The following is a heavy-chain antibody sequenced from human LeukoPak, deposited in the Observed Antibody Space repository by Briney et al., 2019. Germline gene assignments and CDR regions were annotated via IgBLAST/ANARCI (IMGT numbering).Heavy chain of an antibody. D-gene: IGHD1-1*01. CDR1: GGSISSSSYY. CDR2: IYYSGST. CDR3: GRRLFIDGWYKT. J-gene: IGHJ5*02. Sequence: PSETLSLTCTVSGGSISSSSYYWGWIRQPPGKGLEWIGSIYYSGSTYYNPSLKSRVIISGDTSKNEVSLKLTSVTAADTAVYFCGRRLFIDGWYKTWGQGTLVSVST. V-gene: IGHV4-39*07.